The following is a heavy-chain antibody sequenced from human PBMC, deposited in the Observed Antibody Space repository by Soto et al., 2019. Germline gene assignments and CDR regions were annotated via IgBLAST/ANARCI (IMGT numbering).Heavy chain of an antibody. CDR1: GFTLTSYT. V-gene: IGHV3-30-3*01. Sequence: GGSLRLSCAASGFTLTSYTIQWVRQAPGKGLEWVAVISNDGSHKYYADSVKGRFTISRDTFKNTVYLQMNSLRPEDTAMYYCARWEHPLFDYWGQGTLVTVPS. D-gene: IGHD1-26*01. J-gene: IGHJ4*02. CDR3: ARWEHPLFDY. CDR2: ISNDGSHK.